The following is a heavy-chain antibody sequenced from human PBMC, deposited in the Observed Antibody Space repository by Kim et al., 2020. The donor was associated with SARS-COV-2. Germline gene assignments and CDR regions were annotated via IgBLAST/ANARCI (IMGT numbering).Heavy chain of an antibody. V-gene: IGHV4-38-2*02. Sequence: TETLSLTCTVSGYSISSAYYWGWIRQPPGKGLEWIGSIYHSGTYYNPSLKSRVTISVDTSKNQFSLKLSSVTAEDTAVYYCARGGLVLENWFDPWGQGTLVTVSS. J-gene: IGHJ5*02. D-gene: IGHD6-19*01. CDR2: IYHSGT. CDR1: GYSISSAYY. CDR3: ARGGLVLENWFDP.